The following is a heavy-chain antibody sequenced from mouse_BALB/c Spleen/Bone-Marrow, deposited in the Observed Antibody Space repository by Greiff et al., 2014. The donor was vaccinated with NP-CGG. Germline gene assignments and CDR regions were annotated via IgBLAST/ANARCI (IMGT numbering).Heavy chain of an antibody. V-gene: IGHV5-4*02. CDR1: GFTFSDYY. D-gene: IGHD2-4*01. CDR3: ARVSYDYFDY. J-gene: IGHJ2*01. CDR2: ISDGGSYT. Sequence: EVQLQQSGGGLVKPGGSLKLSCAASGFTFSDYYMYWVRQTPEKRLEWVATISDGGSYTYYPDSVKGRFTISRDNAKNNLYLQMSSLESEGTAMYYCARVSYDYFDYWGQGTTLTVSS.